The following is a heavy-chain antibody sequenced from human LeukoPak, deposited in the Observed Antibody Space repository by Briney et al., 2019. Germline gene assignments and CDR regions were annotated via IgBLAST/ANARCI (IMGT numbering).Heavy chain of an antibody. J-gene: IGHJ5*02. Sequence: ASVKVSCTASGYAFTGYYLHWVRQAPGQGLEWVAYINPDTGGTNYAQKFEGRVTVTRDTSISTAYMEMSRLTSDDTAVYYCARLAAYTSTWSWFDPWGQGTLVTVSS. CDR1: GYAFTGYY. D-gene: IGHD6-13*01. CDR3: ARLAAYTSTWSWFDP. V-gene: IGHV1-2*02. CDR2: INPDTGGT.